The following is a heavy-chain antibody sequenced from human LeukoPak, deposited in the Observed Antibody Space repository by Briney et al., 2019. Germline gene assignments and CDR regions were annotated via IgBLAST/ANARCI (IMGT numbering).Heavy chain of an antibody. CDR1: GYTFTSYC. J-gene: IGHJ4*02. CDR3: ATGRYCSSTSCYFYY. Sequence: RASVKVSCEASGYTFTSYCIRWVRQAPGQGLEWMGWISAYNGNTNYAQKLQGRVTMTTDTSTSTAYMELRSLRSDDTAVYYCATGRYCSSTSCYFYYWGQGTLVTVSS. V-gene: IGHV1-18*01. D-gene: IGHD2-2*01. CDR2: ISAYNGNT.